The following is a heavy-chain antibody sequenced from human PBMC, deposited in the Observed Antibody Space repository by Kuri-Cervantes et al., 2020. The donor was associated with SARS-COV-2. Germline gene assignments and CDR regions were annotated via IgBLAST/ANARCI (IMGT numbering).Heavy chain of an antibody. D-gene: IGHD3-10*01. CDR2: ISTSGGDT. CDR1: RFTFNNYD. Sequence: AETLSLSCAASRFTFNNYDLIWVRQAPGKGLEWVSSISTSGGDTNYADSLKGRFTISRDNAKNSLSLQMNSLRAEDTAVYYCARERYYSGHYGMDVWGQGTTVTVSS. J-gene: IGHJ6*02. CDR3: ARERYYSGHYGMDV. V-gene: IGHV3-11*06.